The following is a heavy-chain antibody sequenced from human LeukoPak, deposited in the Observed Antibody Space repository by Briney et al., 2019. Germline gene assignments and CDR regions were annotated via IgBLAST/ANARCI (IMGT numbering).Heavy chain of an antibody. CDR3: ARDGSGSYESYFDY. D-gene: IGHD1-26*01. V-gene: IGHV3-33*08. CDR1: GFTFSSYG. CDR2: IWYDGSNK. Sequence: GGSLRLSCAASGFTFSSYGMHWVRQAPGKGLEWVAVIWYDGSNKYYADSVRGRFTISRDNSKNTLYLQMNSLRAEDTAVYYCARDGSGSYESYFDYWGQGTLVTVSS. J-gene: IGHJ4*02.